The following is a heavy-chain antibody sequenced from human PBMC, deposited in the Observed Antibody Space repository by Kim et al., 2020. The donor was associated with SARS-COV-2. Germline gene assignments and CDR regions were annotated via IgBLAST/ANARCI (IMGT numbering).Heavy chain of an antibody. CDR1: GFTFSNYA. V-gene: IGHV3-23*01. CDR2: ISSSGAGT. D-gene: IGHD6-13*01. J-gene: IGHJ5*02. CDR3: AKRIAAAGNKWFDP. Sequence: GGSLRLSCAASGFTFSNYAMSWVRQAPGKGLEWVSSISSSGAGTYYADSVKGRFTISRDNSKNTLYLQIHSLRTEDTALYYCAKRIAAAGNKWFDPWGQG.